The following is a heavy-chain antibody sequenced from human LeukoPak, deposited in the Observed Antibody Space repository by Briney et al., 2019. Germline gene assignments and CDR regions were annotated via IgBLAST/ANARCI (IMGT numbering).Heavy chain of an antibody. CDR2: ISSSSSYI. Sequence: AGGSLRLSCAASGFTFSSYSMNWVRQAPGKGLEWVSSISSSSSYIYYADSVKGRFTISRDNAKNSLYLQMNSLRAEDTAAYYCARCSSGWNVLDYWGQGTLVTVSS. D-gene: IGHD6-19*01. CDR3: ARCSSGWNVLDY. CDR1: GFTFSSYS. J-gene: IGHJ4*02. V-gene: IGHV3-21*01.